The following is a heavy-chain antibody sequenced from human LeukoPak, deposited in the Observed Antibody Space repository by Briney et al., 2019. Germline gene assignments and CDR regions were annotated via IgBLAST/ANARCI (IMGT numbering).Heavy chain of an antibody. CDR3: ARDVAGSGSL. CDR1: GSTFSSYW. Sequence: GGSLRLSCVASGSTFSSYWMHWVRQVPGKGLVWVARINEHGSITDYADSVKDRFTVSRDNAWNTLYLQMNSLRAEDTAVYYCARDVAGSGSLWGQGTLITVSS. CDR2: INEHGSIT. V-gene: IGHV3-74*01. J-gene: IGHJ4*02. D-gene: IGHD3-10*01.